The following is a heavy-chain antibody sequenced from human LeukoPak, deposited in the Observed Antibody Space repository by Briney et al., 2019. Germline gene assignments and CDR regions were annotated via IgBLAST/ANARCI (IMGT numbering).Heavy chain of an antibody. CDR1: GYIFTSYG. CDR3: ARDINGYYYDSHGYYPTGL. D-gene: IGHD3-22*01. V-gene: IGHV1-18*01. J-gene: IGHJ4*02. Sequence: ASVKVSCTASGYIFTSYGISWVRQAPGQGLEWMGWISVYNGNTNYPQRLQGRVIMTTDTSTTTAYMELRSLRSDDTAVYYCARDINGYYYDSHGYYPTGLWGQGTLVTVSS. CDR2: ISVYNGNT.